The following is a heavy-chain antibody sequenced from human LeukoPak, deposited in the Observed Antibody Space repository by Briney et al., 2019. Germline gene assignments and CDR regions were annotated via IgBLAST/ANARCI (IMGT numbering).Heavy chain of an antibody. Sequence: HEASVKVSCKASGYTFTSYGISWVRQAPGQGLEWMGWINPNSGGTNYAQKFQGWVTMTRDTSISTAYMELSRLRSDDTAVYYCARAAEWFGELSYYFDYWGQGTLITVSS. CDR1: GYTFTSYG. CDR3: ARAAEWFGELSYYFDY. CDR2: INPNSGGT. V-gene: IGHV1-2*04. D-gene: IGHD3-10*01. J-gene: IGHJ4*02.